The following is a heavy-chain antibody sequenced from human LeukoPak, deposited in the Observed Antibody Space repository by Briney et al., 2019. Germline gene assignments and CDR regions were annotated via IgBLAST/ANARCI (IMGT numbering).Heavy chain of an antibody. Sequence: PSETLSLTCTVSGDSITNNHWSWLRQPPGKGLEWIGHISYTGSTNYNPSLKTRLTMSLDTSKNHSSLTLTSVTAADTALYYCARHVFSDGSPFDSWGQGSLVTVSS. CDR3: ARHVFSDGSPFDS. CDR1: GDSITNNH. CDR2: ISYTGST. D-gene: IGHD3-10*01. J-gene: IGHJ4*02. V-gene: IGHV4-59*08.